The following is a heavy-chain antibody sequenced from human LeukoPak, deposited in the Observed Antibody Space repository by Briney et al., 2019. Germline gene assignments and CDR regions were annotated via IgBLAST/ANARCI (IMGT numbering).Heavy chain of an antibody. CDR3: ACITMVRGVISPLDFDY. CDR2: INPNGGGT. J-gene: IGHJ4*02. CDR1: GYTFTGYY. Sequence: ASVKVSCKASGYTFTGYYMHWVRQAPGQGREWMGWINPNGGGTNYAQKFQGRVTMTRDTSISTAYMELSRLRSDDTAVYYCACITMVRGVISPLDFDYWGQGTLVTVSS. D-gene: IGHD3-10*01. V-gene: IGHV1-2*02.